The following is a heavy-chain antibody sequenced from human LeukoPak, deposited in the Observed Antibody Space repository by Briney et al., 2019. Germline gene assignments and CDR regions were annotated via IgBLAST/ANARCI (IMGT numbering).Heavy chain of an antibody. V-gene: IGHV4-59*01. J-gene: IGHJ4*02. CDR3: ARASWNLLDY. CDR1: GGSITSYY. D-gene: IGHD1-1*01. Sequence: SETLSLTCTVAGGSITSYYWSWIRQPPGKGLEWIGYIYSSGSTNYNPSLTSRVTISVDTSQNPFSLKLSSGTAADTAVYYCARASWNLLDYWGQGTLVTVSS. CDR2: IYSSGST.